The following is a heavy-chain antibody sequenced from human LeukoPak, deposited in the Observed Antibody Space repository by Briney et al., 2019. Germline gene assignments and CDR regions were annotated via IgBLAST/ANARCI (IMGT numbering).Heavy chain of an antibody. CDR2: IYTSGST. Sequence: PSETLSLTCTVSGGSISSGSYYWSWIRQPAGKGLEWIGRIYTSGSTNYNPSLKSRVTISVDTSKNQFSLKLSSVTAADTAVYYCARADSSGWSLYFDYWGQGTLVTVSS. V-gene: IGHV4-61*02. CDR3: ARADSSGWSLYFDY. CDR1: GGSISSGSYY. D-gene: IGHD6-19*01. J-gene: IGHJ4*02.